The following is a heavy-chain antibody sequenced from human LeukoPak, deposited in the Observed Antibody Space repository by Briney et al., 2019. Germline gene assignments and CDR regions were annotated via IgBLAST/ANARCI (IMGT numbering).Heavy chain of an antibody. D-gene: IGHD6-6*01. J-gene: IGHJ5*02. V-gene: IGHV3-23*01. Sequence: QTGGSLRLSCAASGFTFSSYGMHWVRQAPGKGLEWVSAISGSGGSTYYADSVKGRFTISRDNSKNTLYLQMNSLRAEDTAVYYCAKAYIGAARRGNPNWFDPWGQGTLVTVSS. CDR3: AKAYIGAARRGNPNWFDP. CDR1: GFTFSSYG. CDR2: ISGSGGST.